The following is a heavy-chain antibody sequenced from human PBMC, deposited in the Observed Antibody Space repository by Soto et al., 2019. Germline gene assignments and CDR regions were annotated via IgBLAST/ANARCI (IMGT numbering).Heavy chain of an antibody. Sequence: EVQLVESGGGLVQPGGSLRLSCAISGFTFSSFGMNWVRQAPGKGLEWISYISSGIITIYYADSVKGRFTISRDNAKNSLYLQMNSLRAEDTAVYYCARDGSHGDFDYWGQGTLVTVSS. V-gene: IGHV3-48*01. J-gene: IGHJ4*02. CDR3: ARDGSHGDFDY. CDR2: ISSGIITI. CDR1: GFTFSSFG. D-gene: IGHD3-10*01.